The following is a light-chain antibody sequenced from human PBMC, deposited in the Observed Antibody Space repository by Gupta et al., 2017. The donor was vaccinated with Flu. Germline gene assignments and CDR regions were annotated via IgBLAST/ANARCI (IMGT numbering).Light chain of an antibody. CDR2: GAS. V-gene: IGKV1-39*01. J-gene: IGKJ2*01. CDR3: QQTYSTPPTT. Sequence: SYLSASVGDRVTISCRASQSISSFLNWYQQKPGKAPKLLIYGASSLQSGVTSRFSGSGSGTDFTLTISSLQPEDSTTYYCQQTYSTPPTTFGQGTKLEI. CDR1: QSISSF.